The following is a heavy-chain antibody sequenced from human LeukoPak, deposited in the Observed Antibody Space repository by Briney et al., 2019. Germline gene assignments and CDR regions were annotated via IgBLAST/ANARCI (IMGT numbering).Heavy chain of an antibody. CDR1: GASISSYY. CDR3: ARGPTGVLIQLDP. J-gene: IGHJ5*02. D-gene: IGHD7-27*01. CDR2: VYTSGST. Sequence: PSETLSLTCSVSGASISSYYWSWIRQPAGKGLEWIGRVYTSGSTNYNPSLKSRVAMSVDTSKDQFSLRLSSVTAADTAVYYCARGPTGVLIQLDPWGQGTLVTVSS. V-gene: IGHV4-4*07.